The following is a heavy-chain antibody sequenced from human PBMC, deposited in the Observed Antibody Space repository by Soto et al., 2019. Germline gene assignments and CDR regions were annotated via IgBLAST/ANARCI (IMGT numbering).Heavy chain of an antibody. CDR1: GFTFSSYG. J-gene: IGHJ4*02. CDR3: ARRGEMGGYQMYYFDY. Sequence: GGSLRLSCAASGFTFSSYGMHWVRQAPGKGLEWVAVIWYDGSNKYYADSVKGRFTISRDNSKNTLYLQMNSLRAEDTAVYYCARRGEMGGYQMYYFDYWGQGTLVTVSS. V-gene: IGHV3-33*01. CDR2: IWYDGSNK. D-gene: IGHD3-22*01.